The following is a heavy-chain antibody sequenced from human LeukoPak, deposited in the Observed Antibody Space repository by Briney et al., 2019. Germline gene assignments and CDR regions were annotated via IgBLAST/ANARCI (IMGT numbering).Heavy chain of an antibody. CDR1: GYTFTGYY. Sequence: ASVKVSCKASGYTFTGYYMHWVRQAPGQGLEWMGWINPNSGGTNYAQKFQGRVTMTRDTSISTAYMELSRLRSDDTAVYYCVRASRYSSNPPDYWGQGTLVTVSS. CDR3: VRASRYSSNPPDY. D-gene: IGHD6-13*01. CDR2: INPNSGGT. V-gene: IGHV1-2*02. J-gene: IGHJ4*02.